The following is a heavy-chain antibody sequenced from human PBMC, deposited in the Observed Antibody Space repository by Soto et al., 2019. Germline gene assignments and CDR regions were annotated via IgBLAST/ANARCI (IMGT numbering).Heavy chain of an antibody. V-gene: IGHV3-15*01. CDR2: IKSKTDGGTA. CDR1: GFTFSNAW. J-gene: IGHJ4*02. Sequence: GGSLRLSCAASGFTFSNAWMSWVRQAPGKGLEWVGRIKSKTDGGTADYAAPVKGRFTISRDDSKNTLYLQMNSLKTDDTAVYYCTTTPYDYGDPNNGYWGQGTLVTVSS. CDR3: TTTPYDYGDPNNGY. D-gene: IGHD4-17*01.